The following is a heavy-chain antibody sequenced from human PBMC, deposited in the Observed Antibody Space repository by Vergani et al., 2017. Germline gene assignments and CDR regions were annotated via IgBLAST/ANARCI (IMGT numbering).Heavy chain of an antibody. CDR1: GGSFSGYY. J-gene: IGHJ4*02. V-gene: IGHV4-34*11. CDR2: IYYSGST. Sequence: QVQLQQWGAGLLKPSETLSLTCAVYGGSFSGYYWSWIRQPPGKGLEWIGYIYYSGSTNYNPSLKSRVTISVDTSKNQFSLKLSSVTAADTAVYYCASMGTVTGVHFDYWGQGTLVTVSS. CDR3: ASMGTVTGVHFDY. D-gene: IGHD7-27*01.